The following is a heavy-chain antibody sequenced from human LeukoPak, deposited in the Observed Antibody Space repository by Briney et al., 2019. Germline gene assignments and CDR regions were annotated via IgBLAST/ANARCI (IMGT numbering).Heavy chain of an antibody. D-gene: IGHD2-2*01. CDR3: ARVEYQLFPYFDY. Sequence: SETLSLTCTVSGDSLSSSSYYWGWLRQPPGKGLEGMGSIYYSGSTYYNPSLKSRVTISVDTSKNQFSLKLSSVTAADTAVYYCARVEYQLFPYFDYWGQGTLVTVSS. J-gene: IGHJ4*02. V-gene: IGHV4-39*07. CDR2: IYYSGST. CDR1: GDSLSSSSYY.